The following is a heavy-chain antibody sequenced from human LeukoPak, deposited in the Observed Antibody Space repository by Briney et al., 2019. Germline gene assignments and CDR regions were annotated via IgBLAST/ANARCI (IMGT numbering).Heavy chain of an antibody. J-gene: IGHJ4*02. D-gene: IGHD2-2*01. V-gene: IGHV1-8*01. CDR3: ARHTSPTFDY. CDR1: GYTFTSHD. Sequence: ASVKVSCKASGYTFTSHDINWVRQATGQAPEWVGWVNPNSGATGCAQKFQGRVAFTWDTSISTAYMELSSLRSEDTAVYYCARHTSPTFDYWGQGTLVTVSS. CDR2: VNPNSGAT.